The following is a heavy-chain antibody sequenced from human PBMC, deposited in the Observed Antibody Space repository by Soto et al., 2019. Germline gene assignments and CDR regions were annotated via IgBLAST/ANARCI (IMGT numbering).Heavy chain of an antibody. Sequence: QVQLVESGGGVVQPGKSLRLSCAASWFSFSSYSMHWVRQAPGKGLEWVALISYDGYNKYYADSVKGRFTISRDNSRDTLYLQMNNLRAEDTAVYYCARDSYYDFWSGTRGVYYYYGMDVWGQGTTVTVSS. CDR2: ISYDGYNK. V-gene: IGHV3-30*03. CDR3: ARDSYYDFWSGTRGVYYYYGMDV. CDR1: WFSFSSYS. J-gene: IGHJ6*02. D-gene: IGHD3-3*01.